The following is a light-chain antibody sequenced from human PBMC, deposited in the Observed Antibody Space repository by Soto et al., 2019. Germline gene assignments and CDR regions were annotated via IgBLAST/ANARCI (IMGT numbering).Light chain of an antibody. V-gene: IGKV1-5*01. CDR1: QSISSW. CDR3: QQYNTYSS. J-gene: IGKJ1*01. Sequence: DIQMTQSPSTLSASVGDRVTITCRASQSISSWLAWYQQRPGKAPKLLIYDASSLEGGVPSRFGGSGSETEFTLTINSLQPDDFATYYCQQYNTYSSFGQGTKVEIK. CDR2: DAS.